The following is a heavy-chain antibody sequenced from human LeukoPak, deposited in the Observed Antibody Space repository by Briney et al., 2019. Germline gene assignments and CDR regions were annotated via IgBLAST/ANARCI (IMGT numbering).Heavy chain of an antibody. CDR2: INPDGGAQ. Sequence: GGSLRLSCAASGFTFSAYWMTWVRQAPGKGLEWVANINPDGGAQYYVDSLKGRFTVSRDNAKSSLYLQMNSLRGEDTAVYYCARWVITPYYGMDVWGQGTTVTVSS. J-gene: IGHJ6*02. CDR1: GFTFSAYW. V-gene: IGHV3-7*05. D-gene: IGHD3-16*01. CDR3: ARWVITPYYGMDV.